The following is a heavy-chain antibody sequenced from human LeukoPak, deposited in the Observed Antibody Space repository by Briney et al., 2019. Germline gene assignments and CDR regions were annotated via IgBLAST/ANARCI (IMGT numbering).Heavy chain of an antibody. CDR2: IYYSGST. CDR3: ARDGSGSYMGYYYYGMDV. Sequence: SETLSLTCTVSGGSISSGDYYWSWIRQPPGKGLEWIGYIYYSGSTYYNPSLKSRVTISVDTSKNQFSLKLSSVTAADTAVYYCARDGSGSYMGYYYYGMDVWGQGTTVTVSS. V-gene: IGHV4-30-4*01. D-gene: IGHD3-10*01. CDR1: GGSISSGDYY. J-gene: IGHJ6*02.